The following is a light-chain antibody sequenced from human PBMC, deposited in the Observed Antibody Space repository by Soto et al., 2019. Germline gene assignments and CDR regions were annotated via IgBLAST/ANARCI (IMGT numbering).Light chain of an antibody. CDR3: SSYTSGSTYV. Sequence: QSVLTQPASVSGSPGQSITISCTGTSSDVGGYKYVSWFRQHPGKAPKLMIFEVSNRPSGVSNRFSGSKSGNTASLTISGLQAEDEADYYCSSYTSGSTYVFGTGTQLTVL. V-gene: IGLV2-14*01. J-gene: IGLJ1*01. CDR1: SSDVGGYKY. CDR2: EVS.